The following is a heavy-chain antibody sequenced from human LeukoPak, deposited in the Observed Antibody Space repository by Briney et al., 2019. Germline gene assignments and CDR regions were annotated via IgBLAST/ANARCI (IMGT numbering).Heavy chain of an antibody. V-gene: IGHV3-48*01. CDR3: ARDTHLQYSAFDI. J-gene: IGHJ3*02. Sequence: GRSLRLSCAASGFTFSSYSMNWVRQAPGKGLEWVSYISSSSSTIYYADSVKGRFTISRDNAKNSLYLQMNSLRAEDTAVYYCARDTHLQYSAFDIWGQGTMVTVSS. CDR1: GFTFSSYS. D-gene: IGHD6-6*01. CDR2: ISSSSSTI.